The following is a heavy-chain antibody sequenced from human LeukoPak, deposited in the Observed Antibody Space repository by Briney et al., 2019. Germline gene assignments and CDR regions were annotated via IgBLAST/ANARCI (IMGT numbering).Heavy chain of an antibody. J-gene: IGHJ4*02. CDR1: GFTFSNYA. V-gene: IGHV3-23*01. D-gene: IGHD1-1*01. Sequence: GGSLRLSCGISGFTFSNYAMNWVRQAPGKGLEWVSAISGSGGSTYYADSVKGRFTISRDNSKNTLYLQMDSLRAEDTAVYYCAKVAATTGLYYFDYWGQGTLVTVSS. CDR2: ISGSGGST. CDR3: AKVAATTGLYYFDY.